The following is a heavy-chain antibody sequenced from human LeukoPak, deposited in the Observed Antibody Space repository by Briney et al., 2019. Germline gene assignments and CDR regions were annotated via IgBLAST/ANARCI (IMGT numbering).Heavy chain of an antibody. D-gene: IGHD6-19*01. J-gene: IGHJ6*02. CDR2: ISGSGGST. CDR3: AKHSSGWSDRGMDV. CDR1: GFTFSSYA. V-gene: IGHV3-23*01. Sequence: PGGSLRLSCAASGFTFSSYAMSWVRQAPGKGLEWVSAISGSGGSTYYADSVKGRFTISRDNSKNTLYLQMNSLRAEDTAVYYCAKHSSGWSDRGMDVRGQGTTVTVSS.